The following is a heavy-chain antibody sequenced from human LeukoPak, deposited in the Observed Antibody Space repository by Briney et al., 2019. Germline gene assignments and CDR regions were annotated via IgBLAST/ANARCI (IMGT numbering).Heavy chain of an antibody. D-gene: IGHD2-2*01. J-gene: IGHJ4*02. V-gene: IGHV3-7*01. Sequence: PGGSLRLSCAASGFTFSSYWMSWVRQAPGKGLEWVANIKQDGSEKYYVDSVKGRFTISRDNAKNSLYLQMNSLRAEDTAVYYCARDWEVPAATVDYWGQGTLVTVSS. CDR1: GFTFSSYW. CDR2: IKQDGSEK. CDR3: ARDWEVPAATVDY.